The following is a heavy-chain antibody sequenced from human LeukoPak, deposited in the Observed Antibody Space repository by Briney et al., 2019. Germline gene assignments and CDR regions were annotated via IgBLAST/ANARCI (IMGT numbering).Heavy chain of an antibody. Sequence: SETLSLTCAVYGGSFSGYYWSWIRQPPGKGLEWIGEINHSGSTNCNPSLKSRVTISVDTSKNQFSLKLSSVTAADTAVYYCARAVGYCSSTSCYTYPRGYYYYMDVWGKGTTVTVSS. J-gene: IGHJ6*03. V-gene: IGHV4-34*01. CDR1: GGSFSGYY. CDR2: INHSGST. CDR3: ARAVGYCSSTSCYTYPRGYYYYMDV. D-gene: IGHD2-2*02.